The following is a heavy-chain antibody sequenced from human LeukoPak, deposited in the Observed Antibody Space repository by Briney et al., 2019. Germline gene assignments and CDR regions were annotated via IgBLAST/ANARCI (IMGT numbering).Heavy chain of an antibody. CDR1: GFIFTDYG. D-gene: IGHD3-3*02. CDR3: ARSPLADYFDY. J-gene: IGHJ4*02. V-gene: IGHV3-30*02. Sequence: QPGGSLRLSCAASGFIFTDYGMHWVRQAPGKGLDWVAFIRYDEKNYYADSVKGRFTISRDNSKNTLYLQMSSLRVEDTAIYYCARSPLADYFDYWGQGTLVTVSS. CDR2: IRYDEKN.